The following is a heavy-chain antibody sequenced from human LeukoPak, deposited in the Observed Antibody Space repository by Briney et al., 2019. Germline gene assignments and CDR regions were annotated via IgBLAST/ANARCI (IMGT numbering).Heavy chain of an antibody. CDR3: ARGQVYSSSWGDYYYGMDV. J-gene: IGHJ6*02. CDR1: GYTFTSYD. V-gene: IGHV1-8*01. D-gene: IGHD6-13*01. CDR2: MNPKSGNT. Sequence: ASVKVSCKASGYTFTSYDINWVRQATGQGLEWMGWMNPKSGNTGYAQKFQGRVTMTRNTSISTAYMELSSLRSEDTAVYYCARGQVYSSSWGDYYYGMDVWGQGTTVTVSS.